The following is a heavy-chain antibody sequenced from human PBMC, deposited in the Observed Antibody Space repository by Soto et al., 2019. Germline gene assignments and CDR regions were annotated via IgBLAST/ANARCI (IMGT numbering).Heavy chain of an antibody. CDR1: GFTFSSYA. J-gene: IGHJ4*02. CDR2: ISDSGDKT. CDR3: AKDPNDYDSSAYYADY. V-gene: IGHV3-23*01. D-gene: IGHD3-22*01. Sequence: GVSLRLSCAASGFTFSSYAMSWVRQAPGKGLEWVSAISDSGDKTYYADCVKGRFTVSRDNSKNTLYLQMNSLRAEDTAVYFCAKDPNDYDSSAYYADYWGRGPLVTVSS.